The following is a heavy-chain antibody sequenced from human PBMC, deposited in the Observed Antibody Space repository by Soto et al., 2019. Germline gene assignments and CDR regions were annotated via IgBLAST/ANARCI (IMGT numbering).Heavy chain of an antibody. CDR1: GFTFSSYW. CDR3: ARDTLRRGDKVVPAGEGMDV. V-gene: IGHV3-7*01. D-gene: IGHD2-2*01. CDR2: IKQDGSEK. Sequence: GWSLRLSCAASGFTFSSYWMSWVRQAPGKGLEWVANIKQDGSEKYYVDSVKGRFTISRDNAKNSLYLQMNSLRAEDTAVYYCARDTLRRGDKVVPAGEGMDVWGKGTTVTVSS. J-gene: IGHJ6*03.